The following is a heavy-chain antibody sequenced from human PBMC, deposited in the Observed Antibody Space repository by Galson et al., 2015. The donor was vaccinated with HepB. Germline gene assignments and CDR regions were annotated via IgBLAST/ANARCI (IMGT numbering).Heavy chain of an antibody. D-gene: IGHD5-18*01. Sequence: SVKVSCKASGGTFSSYAISWVRQAPGQGLEWMGGIIPIFGTANYAQKFQGRVTITADESTSTAYMELSSLRSEDTAVYYCARVGVTAMVKDYYGMDVWGQGTTVTVSS. V-gene: IGHV1-69*13. J-gene: IGHJ6*02. CDR2: IIPIFGTA. CDR1: GGTFSSYA. CDR3: ARVGVTAMVKDYYGMDV.